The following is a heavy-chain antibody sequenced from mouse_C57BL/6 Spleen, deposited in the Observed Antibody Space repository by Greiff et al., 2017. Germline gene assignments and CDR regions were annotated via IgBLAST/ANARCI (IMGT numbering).Heavy chain of an antibody. V-gene: IGHV1-69*01. Sequence: VQLQQPGAELVMPGASVKLSCKASGYTFPSYWMHWVKQRPGQGLEWIGEIDPSDSYTNYNQKFKGKSTLTVDKSSSTAYMQLSSLTSEDSAVYYCARWDYYGSSSRYFDVWGTGTTVTVSS. CDR1: GYTFPSYW. CDR2: IDPSDSYT. D-gene: IGHD1-1*01. J-gene: IGHJ1*03. CDR3: ARWDYYGSSSRYFDV.